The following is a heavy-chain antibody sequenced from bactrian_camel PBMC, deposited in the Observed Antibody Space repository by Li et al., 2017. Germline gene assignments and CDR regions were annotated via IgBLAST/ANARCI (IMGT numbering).Heavy chain of an antibody. CDR2: VSRDGNNI. CDR1: GFTFTNYG. J-gene: IGHJ4*01. Sequence: VQLVESGGGLVQPGGSLRLSCAASGFTFTNYGMNWVRQTPGKGLEWVATVSRDGNNILYSGSVKGRFTISQGNAENAIYLQMNNLKPEDTGMYYCAASRRYSYDRRFSESLYTNWGRGTQVTVS. CDR3: AASRRYSYDRRFSESLYTN. V-gene: IGHV3S6*01. D-gene: IGHD2*01.